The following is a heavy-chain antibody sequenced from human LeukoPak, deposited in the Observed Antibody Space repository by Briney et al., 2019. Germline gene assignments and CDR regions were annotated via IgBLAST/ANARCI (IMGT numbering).Heavy chain of an antibody. J-gene: IGHJ5*02. CDR3: ARGLGSVRGVA. CDR1: GGSLSGDY. CDR2: INHGGYT. Sequence: SETLSLTCAVYGGSLSGDYWSWIRQPPGKGLEWIGEINHGGYTNYNPSLKSRVTISVDTSKNQFSLKLSSVAAADTAVYYVARGLGSVRGVAWGQGTLVTVSS. D-gene: IGHD3-10*01. V-gene: IGHV4-34*01.